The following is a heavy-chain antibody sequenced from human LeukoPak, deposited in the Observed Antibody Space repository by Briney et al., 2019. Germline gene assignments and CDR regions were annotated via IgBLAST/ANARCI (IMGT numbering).Heavy chain of an antibody. CDR2: ISPNSGGT. CDR3: AREYYDSSGYYSYYFDY. CDR1: GYTFTVYY. J-gene: IGHJ4*02. Sequence: GASVTVSFTASGYTFTVYYMHWVRQAPGQGLEWMGWISPNSGGTNYSQNFQGRVTMTRDTSISTAYMELSRLRSDDTAVYYCAREYYDSSGYYSYYFDYWGQGTLVTVS. V-gene: IGHV1-2*02. D-gene: IGHD3-22*01.